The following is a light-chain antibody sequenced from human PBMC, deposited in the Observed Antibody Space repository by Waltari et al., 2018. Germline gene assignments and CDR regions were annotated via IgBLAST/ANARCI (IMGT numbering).Light chain of an antibody. V-gene: IGLV1-51*02. CDR1: SSNLGKNY. CDR2: EDT. Sequence: QSVLTQPPSVSAAPGQRVTIPCSGGSSNLGKNYVSWYRQFPGSAPKLLIYEDTERPAGVPGRFSGSKSGTSATLDITGLQPGDEAEYYCGTWDSSLSGAVFGGGTLLTVL. J-gene: IGLJ7*01. CDR3: GTWDSSLSGAV.